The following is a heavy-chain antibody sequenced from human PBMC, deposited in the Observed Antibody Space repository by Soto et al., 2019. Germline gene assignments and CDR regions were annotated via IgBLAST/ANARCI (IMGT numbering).Heavy chain of an antibody. CDR1: GFTFSSYS. J-gene: IGHJ4*02. CDR3: ARVRRHYYDSSGYYSGFDY. D-gene: IGHD3-22*01. CDR2: ISISSSYI. Sequence: PGGSLRLSCAASGFTFSSYSMSWVRQAPGKGLEWVSAISISSSYIYYADSGKGRVTIQRESGKNSLYLQMNSLGAEDTTVYYCARVRRHYYDSSGYYSGFDYRRQGTLDTVSS. V-gene: IGHV3-21*01.